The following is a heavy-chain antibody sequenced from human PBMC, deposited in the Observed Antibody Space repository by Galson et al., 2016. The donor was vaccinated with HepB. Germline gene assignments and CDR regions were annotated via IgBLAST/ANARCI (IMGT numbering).Heavy chain of an antibody. D-gene: IGHD5-12*01. CDR2: INPKSGGT. J-gene: IGHJ6*02. CDR1: GYTFAAYY. Sequence: SVKVSCKASGYTFAAYYIHWVRLAPGQGLEWLGWINPKSGGTSYAQKFQGGVTMTRDTSITTAYMELNRLRSDDTAVYYCARRIVATIPSYYYYGMDVWGQGTTVTVSS. CDR3: ARRIVATIPSYYYYGMDV. V-gene: IGHV1-2*02.